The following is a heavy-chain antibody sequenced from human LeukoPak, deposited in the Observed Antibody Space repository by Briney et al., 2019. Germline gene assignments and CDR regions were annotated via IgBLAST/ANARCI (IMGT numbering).Heavy chain of an antibody. Sequence: SETLSLTCIVSGGSISGYYWSWIRQPPGKGLEWIGYIYYSGSTYYNPSLKSRVTISVDTSKNQFSLKLSSVTAADTAVYYCARDRYYDSSGYYYLDYWGQGTLVTVSS. CDR3: ARDRYYDSSGYYYLDY. D-gene: IGHD3-22*01. CDR1: GGSISGYY. J-gene: IGHJ4*02. V-gene: IGHV4-59*01. CDR2: IYYSGST.